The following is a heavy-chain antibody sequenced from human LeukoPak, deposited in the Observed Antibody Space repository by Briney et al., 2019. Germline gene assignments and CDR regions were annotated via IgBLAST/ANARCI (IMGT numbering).Heavy chain of an antibody. Sequence: GGSLRLSCAASGFIFSTFRMNWVRQAPGKGLEWVSAISGSGVNTYYADSVKGRFAASRDNSKNTLYLQMNSLRAEDTAVYYCARGRSGYGPFDAFDLWGQGTWVTVSS. J-gene: IGHJ3*01. CDR2: ISGSGVNT. D-gene: IGHD3-22*01. CDR3: ARGRSGYGPFDAFDL. CDR1: GFIFSTFR. V-gene: IGHV3-23*01.